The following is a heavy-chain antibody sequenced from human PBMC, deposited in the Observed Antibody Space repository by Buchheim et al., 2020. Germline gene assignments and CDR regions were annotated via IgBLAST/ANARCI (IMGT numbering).Heavy chain of an antibody. CDR1: GYTFTGYY. V-gene: IGHV1-2*04. Sequence: QVQLVQSGAEVKKPGASVKVSCKASGYTFTGYYMHWVRQAPGQGLEWMGWINPNSGGPNYAQKFQGWVTMTRDTSISTAYMELSRLRSDDTAVYYCARGPQEDTAMGPAQLPDYWGQGTL. CDR3: ARGPQEDTAMGPAQLPDY. J-gene: IGHJ4*02. CDR2: INPNSGGP. D-gene: IGHD5-18*01.